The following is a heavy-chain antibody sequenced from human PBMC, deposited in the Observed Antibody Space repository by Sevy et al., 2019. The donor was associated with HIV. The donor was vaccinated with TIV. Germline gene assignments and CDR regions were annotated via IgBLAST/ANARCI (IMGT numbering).Heavy chain of an antibody. D-gene: IGHD1-20*01. J-gene: IGHJ6*02. Sequence: GGSLRLSCAASGFAFSNYSMNWVRQAPGKGLEWVANIKQDGSEIYYVDSVRGRFSISRDNAKNSVFLQMNSLRVEDTAVYYCARDRGITVYNYYGMDVWGQGTTVTVSS. CDR3: ARDRGITVYNYYGMDV. CDR2: IKQDGSEI. V-gene: IGHV3-7*01. CDR1: GFAFSNYS.